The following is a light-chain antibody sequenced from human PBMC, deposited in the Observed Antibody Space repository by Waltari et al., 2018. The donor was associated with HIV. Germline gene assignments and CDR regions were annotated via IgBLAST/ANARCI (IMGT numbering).Light chain of an antibody. J-gene: IGKJ2*03. CDR3: QQYGSSPS. Sequence: DIVMTQSPDSLAVSLGERATIHCKSSQSLLYSSSNKNSLAWYQHKPGQPPELLIYWASTRDSGVPDRFSGSGSGTDFTLTISRLEPEDFAVYYCQQYGSSPSFGQGTKLEIK. CDR1: QSLLYSSSNKNS. CDR2: WAS. V-gene: IGKV4-1*01.